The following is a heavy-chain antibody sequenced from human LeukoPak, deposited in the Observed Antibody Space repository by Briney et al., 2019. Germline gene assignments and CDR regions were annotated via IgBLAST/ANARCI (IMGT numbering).Heavy chain of an antibody. CDR2: ISGSGGST. J-gene: IGHJ4*02. V-gene: IGHV3-23*01. CDR1: GFTFSSYG. CDR3: AKDLGYYDSSGYSSNYFDY. Sequence: GGSLRLSCAASGFTFSSYGMSWVRQAPGKGLEWVSAISGSGGSTYYADSVKGRFTISRDNSKNTLYLQMNSLRAEDTAVYYCAKDLGYYDSSGYSSNYFDYWGQGTLVTVSS. D-gene: IGHD3-22*01.